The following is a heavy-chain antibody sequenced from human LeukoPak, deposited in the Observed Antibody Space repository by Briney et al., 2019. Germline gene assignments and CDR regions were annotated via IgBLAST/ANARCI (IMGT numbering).Heavy chain of an antibody. CDR1: GFAFSSYS. CDR3: TRPETQYSSGLDGFDI. V-gene: IGHV3-30-3*01. Sequence: GGSLRLSCAASGFAFSSYSMHWVRQAPGKGLEWVAVTSYDETNKWYADSVKGRLTISRDNSKDTLYLQMSSLRPEDTAVYYCTRPETQYSSGLDGFDIWGQGTMVTVSS. J-gene: IGHJ3*02. D-gene: IGHD6-19*01. CDR2: TSYDETNK.